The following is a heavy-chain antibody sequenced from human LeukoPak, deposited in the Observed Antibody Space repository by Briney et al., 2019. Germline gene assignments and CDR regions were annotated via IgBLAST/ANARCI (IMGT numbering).Heavy chain of an antibody. CDR3: ARASHSSGWRGWFDP. CDR1: GFTFSNFW. Sequence: GGSLRLSCAASGFTFSNFWMRWVRQAPGKGLEWVANINQDGSETYYVDSLKGRFTISRDNAKNSLYLQMNTLRAEETAVYYCARASHSSGWRGWFDPWGQGTRVTVSS. D-gene: IGHD6-19*01. CDR2: INQDGSET. J-gene: IGHJ5*02. V-gene: IGHV3-7*01.